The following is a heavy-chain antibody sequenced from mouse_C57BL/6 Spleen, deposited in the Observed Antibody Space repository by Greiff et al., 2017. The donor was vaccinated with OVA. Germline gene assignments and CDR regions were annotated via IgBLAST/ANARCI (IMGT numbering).Heavy chain of an antibody. D-gene: IGHD2-4*01. Sequence: QVQLQQSGAELVRPGTSVKVSCKASGYAFTNYLIEWVKQRPGQGLEWIGVINPGSGGTNYNEKFKGKATLTADKSSSTAYMQLSSLTSEDSAVYFCAYDYDVAMDYWGQGTSVTVSS. CDR2: INPGSGGT. CDR3: AYDYDVAMDY. J-gene: IGHJ4*01. CDR1: GYAFTNYL. V-gene: IGHV1-54*01.